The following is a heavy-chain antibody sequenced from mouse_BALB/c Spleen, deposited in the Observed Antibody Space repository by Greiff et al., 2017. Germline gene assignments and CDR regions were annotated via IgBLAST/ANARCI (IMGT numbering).Heavy chain of an antibody. V-gene: IGHV1-54*01. CDR3: ASGSPSFAY. J-gene: IGHJ3*01. Sequence: VQLQQSGAELVRPGTSVKVSCKASGYAFTNYLIEWVKQRPGQGLEWIGVINPGSGGTNYNEKFKGKATLTADKSSSTAYMQLSSLTSDDSAVYVSASGSPSFAYWGQGTLVTVSA. CDR1: GYAFTNYL. CDR2: INPGSGGT.